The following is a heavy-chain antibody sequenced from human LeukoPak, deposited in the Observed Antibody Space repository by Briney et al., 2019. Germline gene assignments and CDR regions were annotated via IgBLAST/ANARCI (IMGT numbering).Heavy chain of an antibody. D-gene: IGHD3-10*01. J-gene: IGHJ4*02. V-gene: IGHV3-33*01. CDR2: IWYDGSNK. CDR3: ARDGGSGSYYIDY. Sequence: GGSLRLSCAASGFTFSSYGMHWVRQAPGKGLEWVAVIWYDGSNKYYADSVKGRFTISRDNSKNTLYLQMNSLRAEDTALYYCARDGGSGSYYIDYWGRGALVTVSS. CDR1: GFTFSSYG.